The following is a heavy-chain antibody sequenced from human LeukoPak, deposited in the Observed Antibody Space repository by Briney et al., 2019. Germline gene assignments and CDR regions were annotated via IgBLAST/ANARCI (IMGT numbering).Heavy chain of an antibody. CDR2: ITPNSGGT. CDR3: ASGYCSGGSCYPFDS. D-gene: IGHD2-15*01. Sequence: ASVKVSCKASGYTFTGYYMHWVRQPPEQGLWWMGWITPNSGGTNYAQKFQGGVTMTRDTSISTAYMELSRLRSDDAAVYYCASGYCSGGSCYPFDSWGQGTLVTVSS. CDR1: GYTFTGYY. J-gene: IGHJ4*02. V-gene: IGHV1-2*02.